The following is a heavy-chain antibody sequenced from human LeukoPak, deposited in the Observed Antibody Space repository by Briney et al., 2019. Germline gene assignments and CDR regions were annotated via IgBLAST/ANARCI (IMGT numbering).Heavy chain of an antibody. CDR2: ISWNRGSI. V-gene: IGHV3-9*01. CDR3: ASDVAAAGNY. D-gene: IGHD6-13*01. CDR1: GFTFDDYA. J-gene: IGHJ4*02. Sequence: GGSLRLSCAASGFTFDDYAMHWVRQAPGKGLEWVSGISWNRGSIGYADSVKGRFTISRDNAKNSLYLQMNSLRAEDTALYYCASDVAAAGNYWGQGTLVTVSS.